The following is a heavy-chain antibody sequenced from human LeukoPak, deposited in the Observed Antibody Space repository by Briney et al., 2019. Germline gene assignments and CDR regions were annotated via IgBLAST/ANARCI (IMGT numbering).Heavy chain of an antibody. CDR2: INHSGST. V-gene: IGHV4-34*01. CDR1: GGSFSGYY. Sequence: NPSETLSLTCAVYGGSFSGYYWSWIRQPPGKGLEWIGEINHSGSTNFNPSLKSRVTISVDTSKNQFSLKLSSVTAPDTAVYYCARGGQLWPFDYWGQGTLVTVSS. J-gene: IGHJ4*02. D-gene: IGHD5-18*01. CDR3: ARGGQLWPFDY.